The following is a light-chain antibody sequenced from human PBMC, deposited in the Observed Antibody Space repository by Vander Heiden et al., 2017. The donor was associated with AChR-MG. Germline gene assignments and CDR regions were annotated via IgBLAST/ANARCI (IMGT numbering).Light chain of an antibody. CDR1: QDISNY. CDR2: DAT. Sequence: DIQMTQSPSSLSASVGDRVTITCQASQDISNYLNWYQQKPGKAPKLLIYDATNLETGVPSRFSGSGYGTHFTFTITSRRPEDIATYYCQQDQNLPPITFGQRTRLEIK. V-gene: IGKV1-33*01. J-gene: IGKJ5*01. CDR3: QQDQNLPPIT.